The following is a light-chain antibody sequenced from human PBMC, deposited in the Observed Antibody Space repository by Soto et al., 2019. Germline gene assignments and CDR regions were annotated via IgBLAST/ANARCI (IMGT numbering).Light chain of an antibody. CDR2: EVS. CDR1: SSDVGGYNY. CDR3: SSYTSSSTLYV. J-gene: IGLJ1*01. Sequence: QSALTQPASVSGSPGQSITISCTGTSSDVGGYNYVSWYQQHPGKAPKLMIYEVSNRPSGVSNRFSGSKSGNTDSLTISGLQDEDEADYYCSSYTSSSTLYVFGTGTTVTVL. V-gene: IGLV2-14*01.